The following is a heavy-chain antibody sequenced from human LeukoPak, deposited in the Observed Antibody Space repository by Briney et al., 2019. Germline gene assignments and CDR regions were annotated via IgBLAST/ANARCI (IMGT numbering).Heavy chain of an antibody. D-gene: IGHD6-19*01. CDR1: GYSISSGYY. J-gene: IGHJ6*03. Sequence: SETLSLTCAVSGYSISSGYYWGWIRQPPGRGLEWIGRIYHSGSTYYNPSLKSRVTISVDTSKNQFSLKLSSVTAADTAVYYCARQYSSGWYDPYYMDVWGKGTTVTVSS. CDR3: ARQYSSGWYDPYYMDV. CDR2: IYHSGST. V-gene: IGHV4-38-2*01.